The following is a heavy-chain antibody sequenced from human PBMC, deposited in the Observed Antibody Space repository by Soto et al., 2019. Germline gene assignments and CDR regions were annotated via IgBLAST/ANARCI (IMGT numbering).Heavy chain of an antibody. CDR1: GGSITSNAYY. Sequence: SETLSLTCTVSGGSITSNAYYWGWIRQPPGKGLEWLGYIYYSGSTSYNPSLKSRVTISVDTSKNQFSLKLSSVTAADTAVYYCARHIDYHDSSGYLDYWGQGTLVTVSS. V-gene: IGHV4-39*01. CDR2: IYYSGST. J-gene: IGHJ4*02. D-gene: IGHD3-22*01. CDR3: ARHIDYHDSSGYLDY.